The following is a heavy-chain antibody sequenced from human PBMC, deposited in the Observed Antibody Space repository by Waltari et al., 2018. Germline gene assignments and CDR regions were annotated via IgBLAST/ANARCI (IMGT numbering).Heavy chain of an antibody. CDR1: GYTFTDYY. D-gene: IGHD2-15*01. J-gene: IGHJ5*02. CDR2: GDPEDGET. CDR3: ATDPRSGLVVVASRFDP. Sequence: EVQLVQSGAEVKKPGATVKISCKVSGYTFTDYYMHWVQQAPGKGLEWMGLGDPEDGETIYAEKFQGRVTITADTSTDTAYMELSSLRSEDTAVYYCATDPRSGLVVVASRFDPWGQGTLVTVSS. V-gene: IGHV1-69-2*01.